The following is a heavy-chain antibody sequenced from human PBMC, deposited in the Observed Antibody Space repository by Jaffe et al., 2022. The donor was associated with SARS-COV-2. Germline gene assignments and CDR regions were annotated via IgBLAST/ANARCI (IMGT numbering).Heavy chain of an antibody. CDR1: GFTFSSYA. Sequence: EVQLLESGGGLVQPGGSLRLSCAASGFTFSSYAMSWVRQAPGKGLEWVSAISGSGGSTYYADSVKGRFTISRDNSKNTLYLQMNSLRAEDTAVYYCAKGPQAQQQLVRDYYYYYGMDVWGQGTTVTVSS. CDR3: AKGPQAQQQLVRDYYYYYGMDV. V-gene: IGHV3-23*01. CDR2: ISGSGGST. D-gene: IGHD6-13*01. J-gene: IGHJ6*02.